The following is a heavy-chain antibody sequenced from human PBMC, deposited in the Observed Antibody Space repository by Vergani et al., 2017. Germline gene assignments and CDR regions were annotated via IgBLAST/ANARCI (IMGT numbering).Heavy chain of an antibody. J-gene: IGHJ6*02. CDR3: ASGCSSTSCYYYYYGMDV. D-gene: IGHD2-2*01. CDR2: ISSSISTI. Sequence: EVQLLESGGELVQPGGSLRVSCAASGCTFNHYAMNWVRQAPGKGLEWVSYISSSISTIYYADSVKGRFTISRDNAKNSLYLQMNSLRAEDTAVYYCASGCSSTSCYYYYYGMDVWGQGTTVTVSS. V-gene: IGHV3-48*01. CDR1: GCTFNHYA.